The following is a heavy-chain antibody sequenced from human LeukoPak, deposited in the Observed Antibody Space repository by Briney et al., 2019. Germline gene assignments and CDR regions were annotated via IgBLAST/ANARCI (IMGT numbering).Heavy chain of an antibody. CDR2: ISSSGSTI. J-gene: IGHJ1*01. V-gene: IGHV3-48*03. D-gene: IGHD3-22*01. CDR1: GFTFSSYE. Sequence: GSLRLSCAASGFTFSSYEMNWVRQAPGKGLEWVSYISSSGSTIYYADSVKGRFTISRDNAKNSLYLQMNSLRAEDTAVYYCARGRGRAYYYDSSGYYWFQHWGQGTLVTVSS. CDR3: ARGRGRAYYYDSSGYYWFQH.